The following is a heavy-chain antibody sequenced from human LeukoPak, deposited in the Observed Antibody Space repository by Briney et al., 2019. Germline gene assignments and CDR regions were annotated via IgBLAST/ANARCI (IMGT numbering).Heavy chain of an antibody. V-gene: IGHV1-69*06. CDR2: IIPIFGTA. D-gene: IGHD6-13*01. CDR1: GGTFSSYA. Sequence: ASVKVSCKASGGTFSSYAISWVRQAPGQGLEWMGGIIPIFGTANYAQKFQGRVTITADKSTSTAYMELSSLRSEDTAVYYCARARIAAAGDYFDYWGQETLVTVSS. CDR3: ARARIAAAGDYFDY. J-gene: IGHJ4*02.